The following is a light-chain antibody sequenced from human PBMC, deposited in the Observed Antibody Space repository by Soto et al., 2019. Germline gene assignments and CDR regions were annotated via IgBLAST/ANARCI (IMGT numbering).Light chain of an antibody. J-gene: IGKJ2*01. CDR1: QSVSSN. CDR2: GAS. V-gene: IGKV3-15*01. Sequence: EIVMTQSPATLSVSPGERATLSCRASQSVSSNLAWYQQKPGQAPRLLIYGASTRVTGIPARFSGSGSGTEFTLTISSLQSEDCAVYYCQQYNNWPPNTFGQGTKLEIK. CDR3: QQYNNWPPNT.